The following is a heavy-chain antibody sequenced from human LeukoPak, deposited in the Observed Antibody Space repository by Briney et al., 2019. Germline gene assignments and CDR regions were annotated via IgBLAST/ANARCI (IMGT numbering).Heavy chain of an antibody. J-gene: IGHJ3*02. Sequence: PGGSLRLSCAASGFTFDDYAMHWVRQAPGKGLEWVSGISWNSGSIAYADSVKGRFTISRDNAKNSLYLQMNSLRPEDTALYYCAKGVRITVIRGAFDIWGQGTMVTVSS. CDR3: AKGVRITVIRGAFDI. CDR2: ISWNSGSI. CDR1: GFTFDDYA. V-gene: IGHV3-9*01. D-gene: IGHD3-10*01.